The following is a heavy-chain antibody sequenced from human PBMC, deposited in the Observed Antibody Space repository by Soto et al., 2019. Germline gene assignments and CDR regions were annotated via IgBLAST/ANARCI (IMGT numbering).Heavy chain of an antibody. V-gene: IGHV1-18*01. Sequence: GASVKVSCKASGYRFTSYGISWVRQAPGQGLEWMGWISGYNGDTKYAQKVQGRVTMTTDTSTSTAYMELRSLRSDDTAVYYCARSSLGLGIFGVVPDPHYYYGMDVWGQGTTVTVSS. CDR2: ISGYNGDT. D-gene: IGHD3-3*01. J-gene: IGHJ6*02. CDR1: GYRFTSYG. CDR3: ARSSLGLGIFGVVPDPHYYYGMDV.